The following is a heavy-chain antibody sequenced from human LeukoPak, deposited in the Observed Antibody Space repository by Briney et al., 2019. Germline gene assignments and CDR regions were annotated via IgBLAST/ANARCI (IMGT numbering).Heavy chain of an antibody. CDR1: GFTFSSYW. J-gene: IGHJ4*02. D-gene: IGHD1-26*01. CDR3: ARDPNLYSGTYDTY. V-gene: IGHV3-7*03. CDR2: IKQDGSER. Sequence: GGSLRLSCAASGFTFSSYWMNWARQAPGKGLEWVANIKQDGSERYYVDSVKGRFTISRDNAKNSVFLQMNSLRAEDTAVYYCARDPNLYSGTYDTYWGQGTLVTVSS.